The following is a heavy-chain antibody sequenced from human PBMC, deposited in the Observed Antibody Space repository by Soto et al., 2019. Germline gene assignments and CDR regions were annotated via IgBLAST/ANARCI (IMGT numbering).Heavy chain of an antibody. CDR3: AKSRYSSGWYPFDY. CDR2: MWYDGSNI. Sequence: QVQLVESGGGVVLPGRSLTLSCAASGFTFSSFAMHWVHQAPGKGLEWVAVMWYDGSNIYYADPVKGRFTISRDNSKNTLYLQMNSLRAEDTAVYYCAKSRYSSGWYPFDYWGQGTLVTVSS. J-gene: IGHJ4*02. CDR1: GFTFSSFA. V-gene: IGHV3-33*03. D-gene: IGHD6-19*01.